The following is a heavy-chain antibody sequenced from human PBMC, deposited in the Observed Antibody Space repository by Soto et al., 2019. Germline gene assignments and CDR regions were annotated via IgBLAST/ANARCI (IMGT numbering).Heavy chain of an antibody. V-gene: IGHV5-51*01. CDR2: IYPGDSDT. CDR3: ARPAVYSSSWYFDY. D-gene: IGHD6-13*01. CDR1: GYSFTGYW. Sequence: RGESLKISCKGSGYSFTGYWIGWVRQMPGKGLEWMGIIYPGDSDTRYSPSFQGQVTISADKSISTAYLQWSSLKASDTAMYYCARPAVYSSSWYFDYWGQGTLVTVSS. J-gene: IGHJ4*02.